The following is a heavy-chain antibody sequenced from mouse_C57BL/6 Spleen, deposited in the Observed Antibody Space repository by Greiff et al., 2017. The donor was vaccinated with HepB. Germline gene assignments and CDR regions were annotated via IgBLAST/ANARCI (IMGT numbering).Heavy chain of an antibody. CDR2: IDPETGGT. CDR3: THGYDGDWFAY. Sequence: VQLQQSGAELVRPGASVTLSCKASGYTFTDYEMHWVKQTPVHGLEWIGAIDPETGGTAYNQKFKGKAILTADKSSSTAYMELRSLTSEDSAVYYCTHGYDGDWFAYWGQGTLVTVSA. J-gene: IGHJ3*01. D-gene: IGHD2-2*01. CDR1: GYTFTDYE. V-gene: IGHV1-15*01.